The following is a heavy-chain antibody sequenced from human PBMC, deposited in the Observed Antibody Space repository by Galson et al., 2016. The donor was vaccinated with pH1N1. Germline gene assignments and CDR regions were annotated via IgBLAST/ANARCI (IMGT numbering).Heavy chain of an antibody. D-gene: IGHD1-26*01. CDR1: GFTFDDYG. Sequence: SLSLSCAASGFTFDDYGMSWVRQAPGKGLEWVSLINWNGASTSYADSVKGRFTISRDNAKNSLYLQMHSLRAEDTAFYYCARDGTSSGSFYGFDSWGQGTLVTVSS. V-gene: IGHV3-20*04. CDR2: INWNGAST. CDR3: ARDGTSSGSFYGFDS. J-gene: IGHJ4*02.